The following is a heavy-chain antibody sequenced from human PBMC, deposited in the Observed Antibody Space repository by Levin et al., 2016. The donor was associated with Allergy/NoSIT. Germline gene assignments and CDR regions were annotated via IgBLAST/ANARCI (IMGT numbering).Heavy chain of an antibody. D-gene: IGHD1-26*01. V-gene: IGHV4-39*01. J-gene: IGHJ4*02. Sequence: SETLSLTCTVSGGSISSSSYYWGWIRQPPGKGLEWIGSIYYSGSIYYNPSLKSRVTISVDTSKNQFSLKLSSVTAADTAVYYCARHEVGAIDYWGQGTLVTVSS. CDR1: GGSISSSSYY. CDR3: ARHEVGAIDY. CDR2: IYYSGSI.